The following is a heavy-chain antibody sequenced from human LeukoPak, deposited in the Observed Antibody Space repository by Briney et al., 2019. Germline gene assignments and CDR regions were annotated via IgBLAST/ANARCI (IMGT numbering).Heavy chain of an antibody. CDR2: ISSSSSTI. Sequence: GGSLRLSCAASGFTFSSYSMNWVRQAPGKGLEWVSYISSSSSTIYYADSVKGRFTISRDNAKNSLYLQMNSLRPEDTAVYYCVRIYGDTKDYFDYWGQGTLVTVSS. D-gene: IGHD4-17*01. CDR1: GFTFSSYS. V-gene: IGHV3-48*01. CDR3: VRIYGDTKDYFDY. J-gene: IGHJ4*02.